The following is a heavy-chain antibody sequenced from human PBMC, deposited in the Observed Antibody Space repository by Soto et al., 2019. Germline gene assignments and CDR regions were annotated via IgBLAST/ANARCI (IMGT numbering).Heavy chain of an antibody. J-gene: IGHJ4*02. CDR3: ARGEKDFWSGYYTGFDY. CDR2: IYYSGST. CDR1: GGSISSGDYY. V-gene: IGHV4-30-4*01. D-gene: IGHD3-3*01. Sequence: SETLSLTCTVSGGSISSGDYYWSWIRQPPGKGLEWIGYIYYSGSTYYNPSLKSRVTISVDTSKNQFSLKLSSVTAADTAVYYCARGEKDFWSGYYTGFDYWGQGTLVTVSS.